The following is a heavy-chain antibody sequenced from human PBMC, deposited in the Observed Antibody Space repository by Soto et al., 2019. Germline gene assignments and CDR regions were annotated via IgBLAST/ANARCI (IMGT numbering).Heavy chain of an antibody. J-gene: IGHJ3*02. CDR3: ARQKDDYGDPYAFDI. CDR1: GSTFTSYG. D-gene: IGHD4-17*01. Sequence: DSVKVSCKASGSTFTSYGISWVRQAPGQGLEWMGWISAYNGNTNYAQKLQGRVTMTTDTSTSTAYMELRSLRSDDTAVYYCARQKDDYGDPYAFDIWGQGTMVTVSS. CDR2: ISAYNGNT. V-gene: IGHV1-18*01.